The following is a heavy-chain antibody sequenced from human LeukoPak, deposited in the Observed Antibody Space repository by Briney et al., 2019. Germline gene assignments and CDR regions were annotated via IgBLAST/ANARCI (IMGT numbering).Heavy chain of an antibody. CDR3: ARGGWEFDD. J-gene: IGHJ4*02. D-gene: IGHD1-26*01. V-gene: IGHV3-48*04. Sequence: PGGSLRLSCAASGFTFSSYGMNWVRQAPGKGLEWVSYISSGSGTIDYADSVKGRFTISRDNAQNSLYLQMNSLRVEDTAVYYCARGGWEFDDWGQGTLVTVSS. CDR1: GFTFSSYG. CDR2: ISSGSGTI.